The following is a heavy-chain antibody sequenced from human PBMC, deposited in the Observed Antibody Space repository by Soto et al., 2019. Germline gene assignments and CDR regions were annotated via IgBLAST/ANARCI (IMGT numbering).Heavy chain of an antibody. J-gene: IGHJ4*02. D-gene: IGHD2-2*02. CDR3: ARAGDDCSNTKCYMIDY. Sequence: QVQLVQSGVAVKKPGASVKVSCKASGYTFTTYAMHWVRQAPGQRLEWMGWINAGNGKTKYSQKFQGRVTITRDTSATTAFMELSSLRSEDTAVYYCARAGDDCSNTKCYMIDYCGQGTLVTVSS. V-gene: IGHV1-3*01. CDR1: GYTFTTYA. CDR2: INAGNGKT.